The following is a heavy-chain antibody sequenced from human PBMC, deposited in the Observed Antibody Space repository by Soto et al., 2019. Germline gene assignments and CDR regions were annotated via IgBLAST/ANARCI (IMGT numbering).Heavy chain of an antibody. D-gene: IGHD6-19*01. J-gene: IGHJ4*02. CDR3: ARGVCSGCYDSDY. CDR1: GYTFTNYA. V-gene: IGHV1-3*01. CDR2: INAGNGNT. Sequence: QVQLVQSGAEVKKPGASVKVSCRASGYTFTNYAVHWVRQAPGKRLEWMGWINAGNGNTEYSQKCQGRVTITRASSASTVYMEVSSLRSEDTAVYFCARGVCSGCYDSDYWGQGTLVSVSS.